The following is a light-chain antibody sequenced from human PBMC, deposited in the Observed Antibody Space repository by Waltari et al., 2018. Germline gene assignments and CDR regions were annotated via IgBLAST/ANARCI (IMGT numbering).Light chain of an antibody. CDR3: QQSATSPWT. CDR1: QTINRS. CDR2: GAS. V-gene: IGKV1-39*01. Sequence: DIQMTQSPSSLSASVGDRVTITCRASQTINRSLNWYHHSPGKAPKLLIFGASSLQSGVPSRFTGSGSGTDFSLTISSLQPEDFGTYYCQQSATSPWTFGQGTRVEIK. J-gene: IGKJ1*01.